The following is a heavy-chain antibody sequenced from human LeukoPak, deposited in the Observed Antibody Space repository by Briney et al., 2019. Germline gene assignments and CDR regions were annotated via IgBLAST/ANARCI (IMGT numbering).Heavy chain of an antibody. CDR2: ISYRGST. J-gene: IGHJ4*02. V-gene: IGHV4-31*02. CDR1: SGSIRNSGGFY. D-gene: IGHD2-15*01. CDR3: ARISQSSGGFYY. Sequence: SETLSLTCTASSGSIRNSGGFYWSWIRQHPGNGLEWIGFISYRGSTYYNPSLKSRVSMSVDTSRSQFSLRLSSVTDDDTAVYYCARISQSSGGFYYWGQGTLVTVPS.